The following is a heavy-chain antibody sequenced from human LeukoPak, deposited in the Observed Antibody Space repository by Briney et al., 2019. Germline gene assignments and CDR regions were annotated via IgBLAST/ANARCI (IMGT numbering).Heavy chain of an antibody. CDR1: GGSISIYS. Sequence: SETLSLTGTVSGGSISIYSWSWVGQPPGKGLEWIASMYHSESIYHNPSLKSRVTMSVDTSKNQFSLKLSSVTAADTAVYYCARSKRFYPHFDYWGQGTLVTVSS. CDR2: MYHSESI. J-gene: IGHJ4*02. D-gene: IGHD2/OR15-2a*01. V-gene: IGHV4-59*01. CDR3: ARSKRFYPHFDY.